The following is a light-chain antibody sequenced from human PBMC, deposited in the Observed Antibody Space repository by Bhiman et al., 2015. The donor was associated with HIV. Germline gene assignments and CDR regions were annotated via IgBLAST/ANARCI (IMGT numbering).Light chain of an antibody. CDR2: KDS. J-gene: IGLJ2*01. CDR1: ALPKQY. Sequence: SYELTQPPSVSVSPGQTARITCSGDALPKQYAYWYQQKPGQAPVLLIYKDSERPSGIPERFSGSSSGTTVTLTISGVQAEDEADYFCQSADSSVTYVVFGGGTKLTV. V-gene: IGLV3-25*03. CDR3: QSADSSVTYVV.